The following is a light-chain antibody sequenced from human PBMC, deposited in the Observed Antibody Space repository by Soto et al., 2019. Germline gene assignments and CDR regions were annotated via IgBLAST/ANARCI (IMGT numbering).Light chain of an antibody. Sequence: QSVLTQPRSVSGSPGQSVTISCTGTSSDVGGYNHVSWYQQHPGKAPKFMIYDVSKRPSGVPNRFSGSKSGNTASLTISGLQAEDEADYYCCSYGGTYNVFGTGTKLTVL. V-gene: IGLV2-11*01. CDR1: SSDVGGYNH. J-gene: IGLJ1*01. CDR3: CSYGGTYNV. CDR2: DVS.